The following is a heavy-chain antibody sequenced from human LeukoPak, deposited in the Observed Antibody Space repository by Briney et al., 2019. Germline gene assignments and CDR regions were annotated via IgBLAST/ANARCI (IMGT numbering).Heavy chain of an antibody. CDR1: GFTVSSNY. CDR2: IYSGGST. Sequence: GGSLRLSCAASGFTVSSNYMSWVRQAPGKGLEWVSVIYSGGSTYYADSVKGQFTISRDNSKNTVYLQMNSLRAEDTAVYYCTRDLVGATSDFWGQGTLVTVSS. J-gene: IGHJ4*02. V-gene: IGHV3-53*01. CDR3: TRDLVGATSDF. D-gene: IGHD1-26*01.